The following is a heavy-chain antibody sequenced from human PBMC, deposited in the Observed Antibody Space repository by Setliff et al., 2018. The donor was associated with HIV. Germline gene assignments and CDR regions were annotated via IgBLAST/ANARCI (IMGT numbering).Heavy chain of an antibody. D-gene: IGHD3-22*01. CDR1: GYTFNNYG. CDR3: ARSFPYYYESSGLYAMDV. J-gene: IGHJ6*02. V-gene: IGHV1-18*01. Sequence: ASVKVSCKASGYTFNNYGISWVRQAPGQGLEWMGWINTHSGYTNYAQNVQGRVTVTMDTSTSTAYMELRSLKSDDTAIYFCARSFPYYYESSGLYAMDVWGQGTTVTVSS. CDR2: INTHSGYT.